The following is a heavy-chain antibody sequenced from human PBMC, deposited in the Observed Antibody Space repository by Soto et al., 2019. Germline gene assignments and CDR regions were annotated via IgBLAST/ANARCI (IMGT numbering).Heavy chain of an antibody. Sequence: QPGGSLRLSCAASGFTFSSHAMSWVRQAPGKGLEWVSAISGSGGSTYYADSVMGRFTISRDNSKNTLYLQMNSLRAEDTAVYYCAKDGGIWFGEKRGDNWFDPWGQGTLVTVSS. CDR1: GFTFSSHA. CDR2: ISGSGGST. D-gene: IGHD3-10*01. V-gene: IGHV3-23*01. J-gene: IGHJ5*02. CDR3: AKDGGIWFGEKRGDNWFDP.